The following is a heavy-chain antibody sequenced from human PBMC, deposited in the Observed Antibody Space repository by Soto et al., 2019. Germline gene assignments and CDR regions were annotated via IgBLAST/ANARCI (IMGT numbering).Heavy chain of an antibody. CDR2: ITVRSSAM. V-gene: IGHV3-9*01. J-gene: IGHJ4*02. CDR1: GFSFDDYG. CDR3: AKEGKPYSTYFYDATDHPYFDF. Sequence: EVQLVESGGGLVQPGRSLRLSCAASGFSFDDYGFHWVRQAPGKGLEWVSSITVRSSAMDYADSVKGRFTISRDDAKNSLYLQMNSLRHEDTALYFCAKEGKPYSTYFYDATDHPYFDFWGQGTLVTVSS. D-gene: IGHD3-22*01.